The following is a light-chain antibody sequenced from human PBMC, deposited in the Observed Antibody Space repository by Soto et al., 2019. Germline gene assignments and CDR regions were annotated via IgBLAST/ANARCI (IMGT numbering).Light chain of an antibody. Sequence: QSALTQPASVSGSPGQSITISCTGSGSDVGFYNYVSWYQQHPGKAPKLMIYEVINRPSGVSTRFSGSKSGNTASLTISGLQAEDESDYYCSSYSGSNTVLFGGGTKVTVL. CDR3: SSYSGSNTVL. J-gene: IGLJ2*01. V-gene: IGLV2-14*01. CDR2: EVI. CDR1: GSDVGFYNY.